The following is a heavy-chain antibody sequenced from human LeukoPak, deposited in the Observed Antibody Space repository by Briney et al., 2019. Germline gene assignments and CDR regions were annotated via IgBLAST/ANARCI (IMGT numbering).Heavy chain of an antibody. J-gene: IGHJ5*02. CDR3: ASSLTGTTSKSWFDP. Sequence: GASVKVSCKASGGTFSSYAISWVRQAPGQGLEWMGGIIPIFGTANYAQKFQGRVTITADKSTSTAYMELSSLRSEDTAVYYCASSLTGTTSKSWFDPWGQGTLVTVSS. D-gene: IGHD1-20*01. CDR2: IIPIFGTA. V-gene: IGHV1-69*06. CDR1: GGTFSSYA.